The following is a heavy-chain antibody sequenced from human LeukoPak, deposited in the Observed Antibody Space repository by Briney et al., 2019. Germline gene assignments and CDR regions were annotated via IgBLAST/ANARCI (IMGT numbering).Heavy chain of an antibody. D-gene: IGHD2-8*01. V-gene: IGHV2-70*11. CDR2: IDWDDDK. CDR1: GFSLSTSGMC. CDR3: ARTPTVIMGPYYYYYYMDV. Sequence: SGPTLVNPTQTLTLTCTFSGFSLSTSGMCVSWIHQPPGKALEWLARIDWDDDKYYSTSLKTKLTISNDTSKNQVVLTMTSMDPVDTAPYYCARTPTVIMGPYYYYYYMDVWGKGTTVTVSS. J-gene: IGHJ6*03.